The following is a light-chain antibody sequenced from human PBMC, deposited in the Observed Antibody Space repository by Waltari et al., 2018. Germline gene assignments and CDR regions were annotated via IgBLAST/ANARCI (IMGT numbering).Light chain of an antibody. CDR3: SSYTSTSTLV. CDR1: SSDVGGYDY. V-gene: IGLV2-14*03. Sequence: QSALPQPASVSGSPGQSIPISCTGTSSDVGGYDYVSWSQHHPGQAPQLLIFDVSYRPSGVSTRFSGSKSGNTASLTISGLQAEDEADYSCSSYTSTSTLVFGSGTKVTVL. CDR2: DVS. J-gene: IGLJ1*01.